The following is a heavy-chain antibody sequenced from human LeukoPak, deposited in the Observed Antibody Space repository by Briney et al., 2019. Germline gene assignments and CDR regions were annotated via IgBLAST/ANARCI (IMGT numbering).Heavy chain of an antibody. J-gene: IGHJ5*02. V-gene: IGHV3-48*03. Sequence: GSLRLSCAASGFTFSSYEMNWVRQAPGKGLEWVSYISSSGSTIYYADSVKGRFTISRDNAKNSLYLQMNSLRAGDTAVYYCARDEGGSGSLSWGQGTLVTVSS. CDR1: GFTFSSYE. D-gene: IGHD3-10*01. CDR2: ISSSGSTI. CDR3: ARDEGGSGSLS.